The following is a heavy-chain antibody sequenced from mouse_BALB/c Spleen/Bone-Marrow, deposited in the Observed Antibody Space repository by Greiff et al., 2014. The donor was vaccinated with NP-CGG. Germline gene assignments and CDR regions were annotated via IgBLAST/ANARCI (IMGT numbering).Heavy chain of an antibody. CDR1: GYSFTDYI. Sequence: EVQLQQSGPELVKPGASVKISCEASGYSFTDYIMLWVKQSHGKSLEWIGNINPYYGSTSYNLKFKGKATLTVDKSSSTAYMQLNSLTSEDSAVYYCARGGYGNYWGQGTTLTVSS. J-gene: IGHJ2*01. V-gene: IGHV1-39*01. CDR2: INPYYGST. D-gene: IGHD2-1*01. CDR3: ARGGYGNY.